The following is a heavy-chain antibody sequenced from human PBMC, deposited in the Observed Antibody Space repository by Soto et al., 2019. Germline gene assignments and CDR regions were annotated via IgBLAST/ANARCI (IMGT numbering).Heavy chain of an antibody. J-gene: IGHJ4*02. D-gene: IGHD3-10*01. V-gene: IGHV4-34*01. CDR2: INHSGST. CDR3: ARGRTYYYGSGSLKPLDY. Sequence: LSLTCAVYGGSFSGYYWSWIRQPPGKGLEWIGEINHSGSTNYNPSLKSRVTISVDTSKNQFSLKLSSVTAADTAVYYCARGRTYYYGSGSLKPLDYWGQGTLVTVSS. CDR1: GGSFSGYY.